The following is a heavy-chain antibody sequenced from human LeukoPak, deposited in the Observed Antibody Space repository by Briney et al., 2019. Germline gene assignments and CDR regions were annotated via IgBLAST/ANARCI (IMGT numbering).Heavy chain of an antibody. CDR3: ARYGTDYDFWSGYYYFDY. CDR1: GGSISSYY. J-gene: IGHJ4*02. D-gene: IGHD3-3*01. CDR2: IYTSGST. V-gene: IGHV4-4*07. Sequence: SETLSLTCTVSGGSISSYYWSWIQQPAGKGLEWIGRIYTSGSTNYNPSLKSRVTMSVDTSKNQFSLKLSSVTAADTAVYYCARYGTDYDFWSGYYYFDYWGQGTLVTVSS.